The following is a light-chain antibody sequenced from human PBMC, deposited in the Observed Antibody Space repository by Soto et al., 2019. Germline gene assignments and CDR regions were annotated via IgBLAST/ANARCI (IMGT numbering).Light chain of an antibody. CDR1: NSNIGRYS. V-gene: IGLV1-44*01. CDR3: AAWDDNLNGPL. J-gene: IGLJ3*02. Sequence: QSVLTQPPSLSGTPGQRVTISCSGRNSNIGRYSVNWYQHFPGTAPKILIYSDDERPSGVPDRFSGSKSGTSASLAISGLQPEDEAESYCAAWDDNLNGPLFGGGTKVTVL. CDR2: SDD.